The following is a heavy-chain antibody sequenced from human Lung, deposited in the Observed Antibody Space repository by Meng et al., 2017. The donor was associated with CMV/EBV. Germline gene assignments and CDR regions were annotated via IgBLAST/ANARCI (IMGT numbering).Heavy chain of an antibody. D-gene: IGHD4-23*01. CDR1: GFSFTEYG. J-gene: IGHJ4*02. V-gene: IGHV3-30*02. CDR3: AKDDPVVAK. CDR2: IRMDESDK. Sequence: GGSXRLSCAASGFSFTEYGMHWVRQTPDKGLEWVAFIRMDESDKFYGDSVKGRFTISRGRSRKSLYLQMNSLRTDDTAVYYCAKDDPVVAKWGQGTLVTVSS.